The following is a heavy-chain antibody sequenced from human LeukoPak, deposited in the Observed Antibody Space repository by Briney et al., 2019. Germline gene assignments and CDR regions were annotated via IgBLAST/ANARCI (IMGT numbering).Heavy chain of an antibody. Sequence: GGSLRLSCAASGFTFSSYWMHWVRQAPGKGLVWVAHINSDGSSTSYADSVKGRFTISRDNAKNTLYVQMNSLRAEDTAVYYCAGGRSYGSGSSPYGMDVWGKGTTVTVSS. D-gene: IGHD3-10*01. J-gene: IGHJ6*04. CDR2: INSDGSST. CDR1: GFTFSSYW. CDR3: AGGRSYGSGSSPYGMDV. V-gene: IGHV3-74*01.